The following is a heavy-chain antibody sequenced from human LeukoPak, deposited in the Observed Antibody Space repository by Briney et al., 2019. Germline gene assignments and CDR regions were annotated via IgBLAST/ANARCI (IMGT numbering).Heavy chain of an antibody. V-gene: IGHV3-23*01. J-gene: IGHJ4*02. CDR3: ANLIAYLYYFDY. D-gene: IGHD2-21*01. Sequence: GGSLRLSCAAPGFTFSSYAMSWVRQAPGKGLEWVSAISGSGGSTYYADSVKGRFTISRDNSKNTLYLQMNSLRAEDTAVYYCANLIAYLYYFDYWGQGTLVTVSS. CDR1: GFTFSSYA. CDR2: ISGSGGST.